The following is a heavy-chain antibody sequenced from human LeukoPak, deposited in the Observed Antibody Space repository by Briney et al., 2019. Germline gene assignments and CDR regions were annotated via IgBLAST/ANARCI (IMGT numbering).Heavy chain of an antibody. J-gene: IGHJ6*03. V-gene: IGHV3-23*01. CDR3: AKVGGSFYYYYMDV. Sequence: GGSLRLSCAASGFTFSSYWMSWVRQAPGKGLEWVSVISANGDTTYYADSVKGRFTISRDNSKNTLYLQMNSLRAEDTAVYYCAKVGGSFYYYYMDVWGKGTTATVSS. CDR1: GFTFSSYW. CDR2: ISANGDTT. D-gene: IGHD3-10*01.